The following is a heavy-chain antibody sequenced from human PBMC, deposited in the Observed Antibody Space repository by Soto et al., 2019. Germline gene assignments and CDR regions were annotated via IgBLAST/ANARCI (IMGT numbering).Heavy chain of an antibody. V-gene: IGHV1-18*04. CDR3: ARGGIAVAGTPFDP. D-gene: IGHD6-19*01. CDR1: GYTFTSYG. Sequence: ASVKLSCKASGYTFTSYGISWLRQAPGQGLEWMGLISAYNGNTNYAQKLQGRVTMTTDTSTSTAYMELRSLRSDDTAVYYCARGGIAVAGTPFDPWGQGTLVTVSS. J-gene: IGHJ5*02. CDR2: ISAYNGNT.